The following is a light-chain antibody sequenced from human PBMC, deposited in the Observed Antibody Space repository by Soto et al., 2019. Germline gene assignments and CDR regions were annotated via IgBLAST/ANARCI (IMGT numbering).Light chain of an antibody. Sequence: EIVLTQSPGTLSLSPGERATLSCRASQSVSSSYLAWYQQKPGQAPRLLIYGASTRATGIPVRFSGSGSGTEFTLTISSLQSEDSAVYFCQQYGISPKTFGQGTKVDIK. CDR2: GAS. CDR1: QSVSSSY. V-gene: IGKV3-20*01. J-gene: IGKJ1*01. CDR3: QQYGISPKT.